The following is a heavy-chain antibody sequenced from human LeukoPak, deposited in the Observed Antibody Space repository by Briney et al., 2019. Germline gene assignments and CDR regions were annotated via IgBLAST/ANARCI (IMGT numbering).Heavy chain of an antibody. CDR1: GFTFSSYA. Sequence: GGSLRLSCAASGFTFSSYAMSWVRQAPGKGLEWVSTISGSGDSTFYADSVQGRFTISRDNSKNTLYVQMNSLRAEDTAVYYCAKDTSELYSGSYYSDYWGQGTLVTVSS. CDR3: AKDTSELYSGSYYSDY. CDR2: ISGSGDST. D-gene: IGHD1-26*01. V-gene: IGHV3-23*01. J-gene: IGHJ4*02.